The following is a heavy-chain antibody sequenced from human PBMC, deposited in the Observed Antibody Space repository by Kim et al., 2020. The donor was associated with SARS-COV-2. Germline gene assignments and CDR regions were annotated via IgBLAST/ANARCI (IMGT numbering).Heavy chain of an antibody. Sequence: SETLSLTCAVYGGSFSDYNWSWIRQPPGKGLEWIGEINHSGSTSHSPSLKSRVTISVDTSKSQFSLRLKSMTAADTALYYCARGRAGVVPAPVLGLGPYYDYYDMDVWGQGTAVAVSS. CDR3: ARGRAGVVPAPVLGLGPYYDYYDMDV. CDR2: INHSGST. CDR1: GGSFSDYN. V-gene: IGHV4-34*01. J-gene: IGHJ6*02. D-gene: IGHD2-2*02.